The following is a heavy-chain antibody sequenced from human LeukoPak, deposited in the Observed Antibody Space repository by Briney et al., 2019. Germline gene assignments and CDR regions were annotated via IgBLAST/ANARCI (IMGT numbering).Heavy chain of an antibody. V-gene: IGHV3-23*01. Sequence: QPGGSLRLSCAASGFTFSNYAMNWVRQAPGKGLEWVSLISGSTGSTYYADSVKGRLSISRDNSKNTIYLQMNSLRAEDTAVYYCARVLDSGNYYFDYWGQGTLVTVSS. J-gene: IGHJ4*02. CDR1: GFTFSNYA. CDR3: ARVLDSGNYYFDY. CDR2: ISGSTGST. D-gene: IGHD1-26*01.